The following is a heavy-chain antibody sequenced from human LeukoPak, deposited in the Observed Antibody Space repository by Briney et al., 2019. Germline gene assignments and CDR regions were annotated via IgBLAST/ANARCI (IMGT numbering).Heavy chain of an antibody. J-gene: IGHJ4*02. V-gene: IGHV3-73*01. CDR1: GFDFSGFY. CDR2: IRSKPSGYTT. D-gene: IGHD2-15*01. CDR3: TRQDCSGGSCSNADY. Sequence: SGGSLRLSCAASGFDFSGFYMHWVRQAAGRGLEWVGLIRSKPSGYTTVYAASLKGSFTISRDDSKNTAYLRMNSLEAEDTAVYYCTRQDCSGGSCSNADYWGQGTLSPSRQ.